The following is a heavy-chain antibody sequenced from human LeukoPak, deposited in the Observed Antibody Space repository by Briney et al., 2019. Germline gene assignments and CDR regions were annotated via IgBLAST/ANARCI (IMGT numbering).Heavy chain of an antibody. CDR2: IYSGGST. CDR1: GFTVSSNY. CDR3: ASPPLEYSSGWYPPGY. V-gene: IGHV3-53*01. Sequence: GGSLRLSCAASGFTVSSNYMSWVRQAPGKGLEWVSVIYSGGSTYYAGSVKGRFTISRDNSKNTLYLQMNSLRAEDTAVYYCASPPLEYSSGWYPPGYWGQGTLVTVSS. D-gene: IGHD6-19*01. J-gene: IGHJ4*02.